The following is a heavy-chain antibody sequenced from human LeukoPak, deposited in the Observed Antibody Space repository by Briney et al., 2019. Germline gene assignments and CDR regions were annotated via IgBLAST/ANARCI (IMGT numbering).Heavy chain of an antibody. CDR3: ARVYSSSSTFYYYYYMDV. V-gene: IGHV4-61*02. Sequence: SETLSLTCIVSGGSISSDSSYWSWIRQPAGKGLEWIGRIYTSGSANYNPSFKSRVTISVDASKNQFSLELSSVTAADTAVYYCARVYSSSSTFYYYYYMDVWGKGTTVTVSS. J-gene: IGHJ6*03. CDR1: GGSISSDSSY. D-gene: IGHD6-6*01. CDR2: IYTSGSA.